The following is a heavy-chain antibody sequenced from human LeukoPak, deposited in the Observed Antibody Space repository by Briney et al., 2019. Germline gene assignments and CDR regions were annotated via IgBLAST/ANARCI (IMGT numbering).Heavy chain of an antibody. Sequence: GGSLRLSCAASGFTVSSNYMSWVRQAPGKGLEGVSVIYSGGSTYYADSVKGRFTISRDNSKNTLYPQMNSLRAEDTAVYYCARESSSWAFDYWGQGTLVTVSS. CDR2: IYSGGST. CDR3: ARESSSWAFDY. D-gene: IGHD6-13*01. V-gene: IGHV3-66*01. J-gene: IGHJ4*02. CDR1: GFTVSSNY.